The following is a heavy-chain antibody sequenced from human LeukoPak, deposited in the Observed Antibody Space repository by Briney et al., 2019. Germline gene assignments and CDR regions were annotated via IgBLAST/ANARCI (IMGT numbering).Heavy chain of an antibody. J-gene: IGHJ2*01. Sequence: PSETLSLTCTVSGDSISSTNYYWGWIRQFPGKGLEWIGSVYYSGSTYYNPSLKSRVTISVDTPKNQFSLKLSSVTAADTAVYYCARPPYCSGGSCFSGGYWYFDLWGRGTLVTVSS. D-gene: IGHD2-15*01. CDR2: VYYSGST. CDR3: ARPPYCSGGSCFSGGYWYFDL. CDR1: GDSISSTNYY. V-gene: IGHV4-39*01.